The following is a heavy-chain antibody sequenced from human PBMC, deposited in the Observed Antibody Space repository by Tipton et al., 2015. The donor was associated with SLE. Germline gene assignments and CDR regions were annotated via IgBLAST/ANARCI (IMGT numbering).Heavy chain of an antibody. CDR3: ARDLTGLGFDY. CDR2: INHTGST. V-gene: IGHV4-34*01. CDR1: GGSFSGYN. D-gene: IGHD1-20*01. J-gene: IGHJ4*02. Sequence: TLSLTCAVYGGSFSGYNWSWIRQPPGKGLQWIGEINHTGSTNYNPSLKSRVTISVDTSKNQFSLKLSSVTAADTAVYYCARDLTGLGFDYWGQGTLVTVSS.